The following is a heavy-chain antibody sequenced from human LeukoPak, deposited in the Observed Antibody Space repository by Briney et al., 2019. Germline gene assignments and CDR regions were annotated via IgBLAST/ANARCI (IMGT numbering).Heavy chain of an antibody. Sequence: ASVKVSCKASGGTFSSYAISWVRQAPGQGLEWMGGIIPIFGTANYAQQFQGRVTITADKSTSTAYMELSSLRSEDTAVYYCARGVVTAIPTPFDLWGRGTLVTVSS. D-gene: IGHD2-21*02. CDR1: GGTFSSYA. V-gene: IGHV1-69*06. CDR3: ARGVVTAIPTPFDL. CDR2: IIPIFGTA. J-gene: IGHJ2*01.